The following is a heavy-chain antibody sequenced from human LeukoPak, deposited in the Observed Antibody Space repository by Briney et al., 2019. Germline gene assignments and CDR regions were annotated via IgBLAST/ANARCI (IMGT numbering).Heavy chain of an antibody. Sequence: GASVKVSCKASGGTFSSHAISWVRQAPGQGLEWMGGIIPIFGTANYAQKFQGRVTITADKSTSTAYMELSSLRSEDTAVYYCARGAERVGGYLSDVSASKYYYYYYMDVWGKGTTVTVSS. D-gene: IGHD1-26*01. V-gene: IGHV1-69*06. CDR3: ARGAERVGGYLSDVSASKYYYYYYMDV. CDR2: IIPIFGTA. CDR1: GGTFSSHA. J-gene: IGHJ6*03.